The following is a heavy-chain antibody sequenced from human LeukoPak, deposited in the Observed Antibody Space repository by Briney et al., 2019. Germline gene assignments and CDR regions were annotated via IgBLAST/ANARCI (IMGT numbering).Heavy chain of an antibody. Sequence: PSETLSLTCTVSGGSISSRSYYWAWIRQPPGKGLEWIGSIYHSESIYYNPSLRSRVTISLDTSKNQFSLNLSSVTAADTAVYYCARDRLSLGAFDIWGQGTMVTVSS. CDR2: IYHSESI. CDR1: GGSISSRSYY. J-gene: IGHJ3*02. V-gene: IGHV4-39*07. D-gene: IGHD7-27*01. CDR3: ARDRLSLGAFDI.